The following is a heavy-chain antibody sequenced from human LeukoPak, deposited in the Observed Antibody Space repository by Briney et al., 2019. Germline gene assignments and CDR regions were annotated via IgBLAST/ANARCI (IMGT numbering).Heavy chain of an antibody. D-gene: IGHD1-14*01. CDR1: GGSMTSGTFS. Sequence: PSETLSLTCIVSGGSMTSGTFSWSWIRQPAGKGLQWIGRAQTSGSTNYNPSLQSRVTISVYTSKNLFSLELSSVTAADTAVYYCARDTLTAPFYYSYMDVWGKGTTVTVSS. CDR3: ARDTLTAPFYYSYMDV. V-gene: IGHV4-61*02. J-gene: IGHJ6*03. CDR2: AQTSGST.